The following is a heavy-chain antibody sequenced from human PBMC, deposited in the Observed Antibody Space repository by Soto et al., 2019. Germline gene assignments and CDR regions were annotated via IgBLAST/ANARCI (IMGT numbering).Heavy chain of an antibody. CDR1: GGSFSGYY. CDR2: INHSGST. J-gene: IGHJ3*02. CDR3: ARGGAHSSPGTFDI. Sequence: QVQLQQWGAGLLKPSETLSLTCAVYGGSFSGYYWSWIRQPPGKGLEWIGEINHSGSTNYNPSLKRRVTISVDTSKNQFSLKLSSVTAAYTAVYYCARGGAHSSPGTFDIWGQGTMVTVSS. D-gene: IGHD6-13*01. V-gene: IGHV4-34*01.